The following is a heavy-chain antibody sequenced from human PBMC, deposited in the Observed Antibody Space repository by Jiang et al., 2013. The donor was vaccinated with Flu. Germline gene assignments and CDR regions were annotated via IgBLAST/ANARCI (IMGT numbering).Heavy chain of an antibody. V-gene: IGHV1-69*04. D-gene: IGHD6-19*01. CDR2: IIPILGIA. CDR1: GGTFSSYT. CDR3: ARRSTKYSSGPNWFDP. Sequence: SGAEVKKPGSSVKVSCKASGGTFSSYTISWVRQAPGQGLEWMGRIIPILGIANYAQKFQGRVTITADKSTSTAYMELSSLRSEDTAVYYCARRSTKYSSGPNWFDPWGQGTLVTVSS. J-gene: IGHJ5*02.